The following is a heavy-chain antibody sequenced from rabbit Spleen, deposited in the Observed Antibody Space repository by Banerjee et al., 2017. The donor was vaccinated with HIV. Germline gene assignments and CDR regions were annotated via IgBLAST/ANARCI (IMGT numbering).Heavy chain of an antibody. CDR3: ARNYVNAFDP. Sequence: LEESGGGLVKPGGTLTLTCTVSGFSFSSNWICWVRQAPGKGLEWIACIDTNDGDTDYANWPKGRFTISKTSSTTVTLQMPSLTAADTATYFCARNYVNAFDPWGQGTLVTVS. J-gene: IGHJ2*01. CDR1: GFSFSSNW. V-gene: IGHV1S45*01. CDR2: IDTNDGDT. D-gene: IGHD1-1*01.